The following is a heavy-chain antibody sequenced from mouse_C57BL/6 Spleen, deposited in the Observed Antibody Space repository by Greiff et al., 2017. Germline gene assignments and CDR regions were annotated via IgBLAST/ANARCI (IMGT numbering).Heavy chain of an antibody. Sequence: EVKLVESGGGLVQPGGSMKLSCVASGFTFSNYWMNWVRQSPEKGLEWVAQIRLKSDNYATHYAVSVKGRFTISRDDSKSSVYLQMNNLRAEDTGIYYCTAYGSFAYWGQGTLVTVSA. CDR3: TAYGSFAY. CDR1: GFTFSNYW. D-gene: IGHD2-2*01. V-gene: IGHV6-3*01. J-gene: IGHJ3*01. CDR2: IRLKSDNYAT.